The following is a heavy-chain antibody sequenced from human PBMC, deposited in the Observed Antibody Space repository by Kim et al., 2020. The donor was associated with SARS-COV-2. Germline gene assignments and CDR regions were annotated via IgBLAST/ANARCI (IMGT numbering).Heavy chain of an antibody. V-gene: IGHV3-30*18. Sequence: GGSLRLSCAASGFTFSSYGMHWVRQAPGKGLEWVAVISYDGSNKYYADSVKGRFTISRDNSKNTLYLQMNSLRAEDTAVYYCAKAEYGDYLYGGAFDIWGQGTMVTVSS. CDR3: AKAEYGDYLYGGAFDI. J-gene: IGHJ3*02. D-gene: IGHD4-17*01. CDR1: GFTFSSYG. CDR2: ISYDGSNK.